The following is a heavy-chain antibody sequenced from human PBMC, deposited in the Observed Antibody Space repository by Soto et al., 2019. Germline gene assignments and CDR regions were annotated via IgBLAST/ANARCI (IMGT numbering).Heavy chain of an antibody. CDR3: AKRRGAGGHFDY. D-gene: IGHD2-15*01. J-gene: IGHJ4*02. CDR1: GFTFSCYA. Sequence: GGSLRLSCAVSGFTFSCYAMGWVRQGPGKGLEWVAVVSIGGSTHYADSVRGRFTISRDNSKNTLSMQMNSLTAEDTAVYFCAKRRGAGGHFDYWGQGALVTVSS. V-gene: IGHV3-23*01. CDR2: VSIGGST.